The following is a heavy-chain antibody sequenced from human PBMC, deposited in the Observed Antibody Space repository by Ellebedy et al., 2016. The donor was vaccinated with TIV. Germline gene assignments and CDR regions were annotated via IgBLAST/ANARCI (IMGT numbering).Heavy chain of an antibody. CDR1: GYTFTGYY. J-gene: IGHJ4*02. D-gene: IGHD5-18*01. CDR2: INPNSGGT. V-gene: IGHV1-2*02. Sequence: ASVKVSXXASGYTFTGYYMHWVRQAPGQGLEWMGWINPNSGGTNYAQKFQGRVTITADESTSTAYMELSSLRSEDTAVYYCARDGPYSYGYLPDYWGQGTLVTVSS. CDR3: ARDGPYSYGYLPDY.